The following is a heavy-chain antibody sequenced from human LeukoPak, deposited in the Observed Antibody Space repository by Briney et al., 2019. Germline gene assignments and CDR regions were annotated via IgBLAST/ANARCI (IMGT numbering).Heavy chain of an antibody. D-gene: IGHD6-6*01. V-gene: IGHV3-9*01. CDR3: AKAPRWSSSSTSYFDY. CDR2: ISWNSGSI. J-gene: IGHJ4*02. Sequence: AGGSLRLSCAASGFTFDDYAMHWVRQAPGKGLEWVSGISWNSGSIGYADSVKGRFTISRDNAKNSLYLQMNSLRAEDTALYYCAKAPRWSSSSTSYFDYWGQGTLVTVSS. CDR1: GFTFDDYA.